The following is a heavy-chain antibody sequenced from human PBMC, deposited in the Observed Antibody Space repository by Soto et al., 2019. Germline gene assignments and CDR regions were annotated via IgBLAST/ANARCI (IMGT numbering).Heavy chain of an antibody. CDR1: GYTFSAYD. D-gene: IGHD3-10*01. CDR2: IRTYNGET. V-gene: IGHV1-18*01. CDR3: ARAGAAPYYYYGLDV. J-gene: IGHJ6*02. Sequence: ASVKVSCKTTGYTFSAYDIYWVRQAPGQGLERMGWIRTYNGETNYAQKFQTRVTMTTDKSTDTAYMDLRSLTSDDTAIYCCARAGAAPYYYYGLDVWGQGTTVTVSS.